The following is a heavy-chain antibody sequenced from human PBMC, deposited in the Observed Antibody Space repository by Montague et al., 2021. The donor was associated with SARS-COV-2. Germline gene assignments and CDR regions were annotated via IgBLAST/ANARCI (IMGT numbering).Heavy chain of an antibody. CDR2: IGSSSSYI. Sequence: SLRLSWSASGFTFSSYSMNWVRQAPGKGLEWVSSIGSSSSYIYYADSVKGRFTISRDNAKNSLYLQMNSLRAEDTAVYYCARVPRIRFMENYYYYMDVWGKGTTVTVSS. CDR3: ARVPRIRFMENYYYYMDV. CDR1: GFTFSSYS. V-gene: IGHV3-21*01. D-gene: IGHD3-16*01. J-gene: IGHJ6*03.